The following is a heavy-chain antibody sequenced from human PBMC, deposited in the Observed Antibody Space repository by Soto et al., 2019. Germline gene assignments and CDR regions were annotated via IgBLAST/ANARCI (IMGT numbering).Heavy chain of an antibody. V-gene: IGHV3-15*01. D-gene: IGHD3-10*01. J-gene: IGHJ4*02. Sequence: GGSLRLSCAASGFTFNDAWMSWVRQAPWKGLEWVGRIKSKTDGETIEYAAPVKGRFIISRDDSKNTLHLQMNSLKTEDTAVYYCAKDGGFGVYTNSGLDHLGQRALVAVSP. CDR2: IKSKTDGETI. CDR1: GFTFNDAW. CDR3: AKDGGFGVYTNSGLDH.